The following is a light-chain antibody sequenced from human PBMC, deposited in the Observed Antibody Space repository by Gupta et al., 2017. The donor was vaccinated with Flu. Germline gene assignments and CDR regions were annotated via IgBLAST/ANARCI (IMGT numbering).Light chain of an antibody. J-gene: IGLJ2*01. V-gene: IGLV4-69*01. CDR2: INSDGSH. CDR3: QTWGTGILV. CDR1: SGHSSYA. Sequence: VKLTCTLSSGHSSYAIAWHQQQPEKGPRYLMKINSDGSHSKGDGIPDRFSGSSSGAERYLTISSLQSEDEADYYCQTWGTGILVFGGGTKLTVL.